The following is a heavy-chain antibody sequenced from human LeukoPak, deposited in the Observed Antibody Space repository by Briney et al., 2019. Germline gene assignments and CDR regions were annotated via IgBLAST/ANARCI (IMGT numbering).Heavy chain of an antibody. V-gene: IGHV3-21*04. J-gene: IGHJ5*02. D-gene: IGHD3-22*01. CDR1: GFTFSGYC. CDR2: ISTSSSYI. CDR3: ARDQYYDSKGWFDP. Sequence: PGGSLRLSCAASGFTFSGYCMNWVRQAPGKGLEWVSSISTSSSYIYYADSVKGRFTISRDNAKNSLYLQMNSLRAEDTAVYYCARDQYYDSKGWFDPWGQGTLVTVSS.